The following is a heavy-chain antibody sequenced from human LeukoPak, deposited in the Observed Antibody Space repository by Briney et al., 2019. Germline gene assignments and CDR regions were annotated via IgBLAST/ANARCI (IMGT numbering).Heavy chain of an antibody. CDR3: ATDGGSGWTLDY. CDR2: FGPEDGET. V-gene: IGHV1-24*01. CDR1: GYTLTELS. Sequence: ASVKVSCKVSGYTLTELSMHWVRQAPGKGLEWMGGFGPEDGETIYAQKFQGRVTMTEDTSTDTAYMELSSLRSEDTAVYYCATDGGSGWTLDYWGQGTLVTVSS. J-gene: IGHJ4*02. D-gene: IGHD6-19*01.